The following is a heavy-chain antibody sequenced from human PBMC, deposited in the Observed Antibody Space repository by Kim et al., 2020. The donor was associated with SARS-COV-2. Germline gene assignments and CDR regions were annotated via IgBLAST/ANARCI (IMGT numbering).Heavy chain of an antibody. D-gene: IGHD6-13*01. V-gene: IGHV1-8*01. J-gene: IGHJ6*02. CDR3: TQSGPSYSSNWYGLYYYGMDV. CDR2: MNPNSGNT. Sequence: ASVKVSCKASGYTFTSYDINWVRQATGQGLEWMGWMNPNSGNTGYAQNFQGRVTMTTKTSISTAYMELSSLRSDDTAVYYCTQSGPSYSSNWYGLYYYGMDVWGQGTTVTVSS. CDR1: GYTFTSYD.